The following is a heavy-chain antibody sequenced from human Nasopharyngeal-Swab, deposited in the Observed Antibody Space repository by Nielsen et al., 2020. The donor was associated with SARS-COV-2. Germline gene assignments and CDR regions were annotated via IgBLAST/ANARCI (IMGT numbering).Heavy chain of an antibody. Sequence: WVSQSPSRGLEWLGRTYYRSKWYVDYAESVKSRIIINPDTSKNQFSLQLNSVTPEDTAVYYCARDEGAFNSWGQGTLVTVSS. D-gene: IGHD1-26*01. CDR2: TYYRSKWYV. V-gene: IGHV6-1*01. CDR3: ARDEGAFNS. J-gene: IGHJ5*02.